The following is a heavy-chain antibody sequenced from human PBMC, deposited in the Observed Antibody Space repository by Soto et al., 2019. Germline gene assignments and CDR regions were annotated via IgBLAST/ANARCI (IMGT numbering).Heavy chain of an antibody. D-gene: IGHD1-1*01. V-gene: IGHV1-69*12. CDR2: IIPIFGTA. J-gene: IGHJ6*02. CDR1: GGTFSSYA. CDR3: ASPTKPLYYYYGMYV. Sequence: QVQLVQSGAEVKKPGSSVKVSCKASGGTFSSYAISWVRQDPGQGLEWMGGIIPIFGTANYAQKFQGRVTITADESTSTAYMELSSLRSADTAVYYCASPTKPLYYYYGMYVWGQGTTVTVSS.